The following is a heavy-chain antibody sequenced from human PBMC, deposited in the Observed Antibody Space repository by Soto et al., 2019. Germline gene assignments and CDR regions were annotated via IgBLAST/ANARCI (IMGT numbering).Heavy chain of an antibody. D-gene: IGHD4-17*01. J-gene: IGHJ3*02. V-gene: IGHV4-4*02. CDR1: GVSITSNNW. CDR2: IHHSGNT. CDR3: ARDPQYDYGLDAFDI. Sequence: QVQLQESGPGLVKPSGTLTLTCAVSGVSITSNNWWSWVRQPPGKGLEWIGEIHHSGNTNYNPSLTRRVTISVDKSKPQFSLKLRALTAAHTTVYYCARDPQYDYGLDAFDIWGQGTMVTVSS.